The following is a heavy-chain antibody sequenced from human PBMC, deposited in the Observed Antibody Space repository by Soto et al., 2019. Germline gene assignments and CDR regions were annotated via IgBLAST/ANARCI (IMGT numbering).Heavy chain of an antibody. CDR2: IIPIFGTA. J-gene: IGHJ4*02. CDR3: AGDSSGYYYVPTDY. Sequence: SVKVSCKASGGTFSSYAIGWVRQAPGQGLEWMGGIIPIFGTANYAQKFQGRVTITADESTSTAYMELSSLRSEDTAVYYCAGDSSGYYYVPTDYWGQGTLVTSPQ. D-gene: IGHD3-22*01. V-gene: IGHV1-69*13. CDR1: GGTFSSYA.